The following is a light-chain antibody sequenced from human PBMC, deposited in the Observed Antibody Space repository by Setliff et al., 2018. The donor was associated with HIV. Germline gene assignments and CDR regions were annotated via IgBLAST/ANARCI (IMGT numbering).Light chain of an antibody. CDR2: NND. Sequence: QSVLTQPPSTSGTPGQQVTISCSGSVSNIGRNSVFWYQQLPGTAPKLLIYNNDQRPSGVPDRFSGSRSGTSASLAITDLRSGDEADYYCATSDDSLSAVVFGGGTKVTVL. J-gene: IGLJ2*01. CDR1: VSNIGRNS. CDR3: ATSDDSLSAVV. V-gene: IGLV1-47*02.